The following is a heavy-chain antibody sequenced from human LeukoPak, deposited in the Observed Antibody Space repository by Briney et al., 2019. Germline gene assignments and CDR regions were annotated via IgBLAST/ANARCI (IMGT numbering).Heavy chain of an antibody. V-gene: IGHV4-39*01. J-gene: IGHJ4*02. CDR1: GGSISSSSYY. CDR3: ASRYYDFWSGYQGAFGY. CDR2: IYYSGST. Sequence: SETLSLTCTVSGGSISSSSYYWGWMRQPPGKGLEWIGSIYYSGSTYYNPSLKSRVTISVDTSKNQFSLKLSSVTAADTAVYYCASRYYDFWSGYQGAFGYRGQGTLVTVSS. D-gene: IGHD3-3*01.